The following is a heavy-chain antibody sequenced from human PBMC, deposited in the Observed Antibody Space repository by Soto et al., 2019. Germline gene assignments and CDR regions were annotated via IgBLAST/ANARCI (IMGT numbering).Heavy chain of an antibody. V-gene: IGHV3-66*01. CDR2: IYSGASP. CDR1: GFSVSSNY. Sequence: EVQLVESGGGLVQPGGSLRLSCAASGFSVSSNYMSWVRQAPGKGLEWVSVIYSGASPYYADSVKGRFTISRDNSNNTLFLQMNSLRAEDTAVYYCARVGAPDTRYTFDIWGQGTMVTVSS. J-gene: IGHJ3*02. CDR3: ARVGAPDTRYTFDI. D-gene: IGHD2-15*01.